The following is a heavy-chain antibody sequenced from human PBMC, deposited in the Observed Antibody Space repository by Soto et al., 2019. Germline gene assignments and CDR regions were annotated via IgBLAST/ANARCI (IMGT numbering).Heavy chain of an antibody. CDR1: GFTFSDHY. Sequence: GGLRRSCAASGFTFSDHYMDWVPQAPVKGLEWVGRTRNKANSYTTEYAASVKGRFTISRDDSKNSLYLQMNSLKTEDTAVYYCARVRIAVAGDDAFDIWGQGTMVTVSS. CDR2: TRNKANSYTT. V-gene: IGHV3-72*01. J-gene: IGHJ3*02. CDR3: ARVRIAVAGDDAFDI. D-gene: IGHD6-19*01.